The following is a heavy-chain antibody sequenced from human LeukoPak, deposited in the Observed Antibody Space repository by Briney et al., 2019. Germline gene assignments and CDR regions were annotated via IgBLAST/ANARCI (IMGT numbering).Heavy chain of an antibody. CDR3: ARLWEDSSGYYLLGGFDY. Sequence: GESLKISCKGSGYSFTSYWIGWVRQMPGKGLEWMVIIYPGDSDTRYSPSFQGQVTISADKSISTAYLQWSSLKASDTAMYYCARLWEDSSGYYLLGGFDYWGQGTLVTVSS. CDR1: GYSFTSYW. V-gene: IGHV5-51*01. D-gene: IGHD3-22*01. CDR2: IYPGDSDT. J-gene: IGHJ4*02.